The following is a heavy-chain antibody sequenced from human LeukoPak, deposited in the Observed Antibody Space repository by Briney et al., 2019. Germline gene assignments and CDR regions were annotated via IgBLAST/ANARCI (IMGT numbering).Heavy chain of an antibody. CDR3: ARTMVRGVITSSFDF. D-gene: IGHD3-10*01. Sequence: GECLKLSCKGSGYSFTSYWIGWLRQMPGKGLEWMGILYPSDSDTRYSPSFQGQVTISADKSVSTAYLQWSSLEAADTAMYYCARTMVRGVITSSFDFWGQGTLVTVSS. J-gene: IGHJ4*02. V-gene: IGHV5-51*01. CDR1: GYSFTSYW. CDR2: LYPSDSDT.